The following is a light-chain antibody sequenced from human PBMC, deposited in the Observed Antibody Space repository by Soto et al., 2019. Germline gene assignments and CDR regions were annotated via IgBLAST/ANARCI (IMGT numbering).Light chain of an antibody. CDR2: GTT. J-gene: IGKJ1*01. CDR3: QQYNDRPPWT. V-gene: IGKV3-15*01. Sequence: EIIMTQSPATLSVSPGERATLSCRASQSVNGNLAWYQQKLGQAPRLLIYGTTTRATGTPARFFGSGTGTEFTLTISSLQSEDFAVYFCQQYNDRPPWTFGQGTKVEI. CDR1: QSVNGN.